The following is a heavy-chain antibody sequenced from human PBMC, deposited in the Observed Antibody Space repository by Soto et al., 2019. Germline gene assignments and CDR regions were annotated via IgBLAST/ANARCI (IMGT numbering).Heavy chain of an antibody. D-gene: IGHD6-13*01. V-gene: IGHV4-31*03. Sequence: SETLSLTCTVSGGSISSGGYYWSWIRQHPGKGLEWIGYIYYSGSTYYNPSLKSRVTISVDTSKNQFSLKLSSVTAADTAVYYCARGYSSSWYDGWFDPWGQGTLVTVSS. J-gene: IGHJ5*02. CDR2: IYYSGST. CDR3: ARGYSSSWYDGWFDP. CDR1: GGSISSGGYY.